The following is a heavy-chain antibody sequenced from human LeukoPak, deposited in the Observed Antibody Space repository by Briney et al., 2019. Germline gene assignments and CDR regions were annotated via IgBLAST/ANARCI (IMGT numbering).Heavy chain of an antibody. Sequence: SVKVSCKASGGTFSSYAISWVRQAPGQGLEWMGGIIPIFGTANYAQKFQGRVTITADESTSTAYMGLSSLRSEDTAVYYCARSYYDSSGYYFSSAHKAEYYFDYWGQGTLVTVSS. J-gene: IGHJ4*02. CDR1: GGTFSSYA. CDR2: IIPIFGTA. V-gene: IGHV1-69*13. CDR3: ARSYYDSSGYYFSSAHKAEYYFDY. D-gene: IGHD3-22*01.